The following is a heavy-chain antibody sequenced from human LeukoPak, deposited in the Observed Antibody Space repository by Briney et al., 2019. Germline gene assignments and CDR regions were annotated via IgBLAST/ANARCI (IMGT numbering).Heavy chain of an antibody. Sequence: GGSLRLSCAASGFTFSSYGMHWVRQAPGKGLEWVAVISYDGSNKYYADSVKGRFTISRDNSKNTLYLQMNSLRAEDTAVYYCAKENSSGWYKLGYWGQGTLVTVSS. CDR3: AKENSSGWYKLGY. J-gene: IGHJ4*02. D-gene: IGHD6-19*01. CDR2: ISYDGSNK. CDR1: GFTFSSYG. V-gene: IGHV3-30*18.